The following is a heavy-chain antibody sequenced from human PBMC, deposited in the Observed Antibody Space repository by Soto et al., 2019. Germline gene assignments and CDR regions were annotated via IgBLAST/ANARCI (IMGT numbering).Heavy chain of an antibody. Sequence: ASVKVSCKASGYTFTGYYMHWVRQAPGQGLEWMGWISPNSGSTNYAQKFQGRVTMTTDTSTSTAYMELRRLRSDDTAVYYCARVYTMGWFDPWGQGTLVTVSS. D-gene: IGHD3-3*01. CDR2: ISPNSGST. CDR1: GYTFTGYY. J-gene: IGHJ5*02. CDR3: ARVYTMGWFDP. V-gene: IGHV1-2*02.